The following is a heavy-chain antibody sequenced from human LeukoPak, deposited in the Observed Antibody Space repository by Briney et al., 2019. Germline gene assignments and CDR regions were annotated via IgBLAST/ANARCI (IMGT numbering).Heavy chain of an antibody. CDR2: ISYDGSNK. V-gene: IGHV3-30*04. CDR1: GFTFSSYA. CDR3: AKAGSIRFDY. D-gene: IGHD2-2*01. J-gene: IGHJ4*02. Sequence: GGSLRLSCAASGFTFSSYAMHWVRQAPGKGLEWVAVISYDGSNKYYAESVKGRFTISRDNSKNTLYVQINSLRAEDTAVYYCAKAGSIRFDYWGQGTLVTVSS.